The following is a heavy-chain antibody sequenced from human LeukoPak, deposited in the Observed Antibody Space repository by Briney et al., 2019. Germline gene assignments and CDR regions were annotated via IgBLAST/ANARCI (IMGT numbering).Heavy chain of an antibody. CDR3: ARDPPTYYYDSSGYLEL. CDR1: GYTFTSYG. D-gene: IGHD3-22*01. V-gene: IGHV1-18*01. CDR2: ISVYNGNT. Sequence: ASVKVSCKASGYTFTSYGISWVRQAPGQGLEWMGWISVYNGNTNYAQKLQGRVTMTTDTSTSTAYMELRSLRSDDTAVYYCARDPPTYYYDSSGYLELWGQGTLVTVSS. J-gene: IGHJ4*02.